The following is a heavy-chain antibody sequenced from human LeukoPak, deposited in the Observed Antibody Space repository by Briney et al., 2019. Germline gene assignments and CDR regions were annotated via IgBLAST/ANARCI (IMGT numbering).Heavy chain of an antibody. J-gene: IGHJ2*01. Sequence: SETLSLTCTVSGGSISSYYKYWVRHPPPQGKGRDWYINYNGSSDYSPSLKSRVSFSVDTSKDQFSLRLSSVTAADTAVYYCGRRTYYDTLTGYNYWYFDLWGRGTLVTVSS. CDR3: GRRTYYDTLTGYNYWYFDL. V-gene: IGHV4-59*01. CDR2: INYNGSS. CDR1: GGSISSYY. D-gene: IGHD3-9*01.